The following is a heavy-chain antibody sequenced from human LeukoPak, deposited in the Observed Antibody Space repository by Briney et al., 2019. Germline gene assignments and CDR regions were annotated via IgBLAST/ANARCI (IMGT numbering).Heavy chain of an antibody. V-gene: IGHV1-2*02. Sequence: ASVKVSCKASGYTFTGYYMHWVRQAPGQGLEWMGWINPNSGGTNYAQKFQGRVTMTRDTSISTAYMELSRLGSDDTAVYYCAIATQRFLEWFSDYGMDVWGQGITVTVSS. CDR1: GYTFTGYY. D-gene: IGHD3-3*01. CDR2: INPNSGGT. J-gene: IGHJ6*02. CDR3: AIATQRFLEWFSDYGMDV.